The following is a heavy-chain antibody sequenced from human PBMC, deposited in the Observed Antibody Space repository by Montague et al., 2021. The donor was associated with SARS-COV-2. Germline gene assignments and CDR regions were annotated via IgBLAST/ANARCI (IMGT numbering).Heavy chain of an antibody. CDR1: GFTFSSYA. D-gene: IGHD3-10*01. J-gene: IGHJ3*02. Sequence: SLRLSCAASGFTFSSYAMHWVRQAPGKGLEWVAVISYDGSNKFYADSVKGRFTFSRDNSKNTLYLQMNSLRADDTAVYYCARVGYGSGSYWAFDIWGQGTMVTVSS. CDR3: ARVGYGSGSYWAFDI. CDR2: ISYDGSNK. V-gene: IGHV3-30-3*01.